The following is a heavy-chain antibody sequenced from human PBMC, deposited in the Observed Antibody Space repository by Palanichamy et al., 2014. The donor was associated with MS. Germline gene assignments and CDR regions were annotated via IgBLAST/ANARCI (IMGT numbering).Heavy chain of an antibody. J-gene: IGHJ4*02. Sequence: QVQLQESGPGLVKPSETLSLTCTVSGGSISSYYWSWIRQPPGKGLEWIGYIYYSGSTNYNPSLKSRVTISVDTSKNQFSLKLSSVTAADTAVYYCARAPGGYSYGLIDYWGQGTLVTVSS. D-gene: IGHD5-18*01. CDR2: IYYSGST. V-gene: IGHV4-59*08. CDR3: ARAPGGYSYGLIDY. CDR1: GGSISSYY.